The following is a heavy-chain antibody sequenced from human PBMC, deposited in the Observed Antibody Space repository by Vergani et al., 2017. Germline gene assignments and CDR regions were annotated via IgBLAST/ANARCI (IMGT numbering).Heavy chain of an antibody. J-gene: IGHJ4*02. CDR1: GGTFSSYA. CDR3: ASFVPEKNTALGY. V-gene: IGHV1-69*01. D-gene: IGHD2-2*02. Sequence: QVQLVQSGAEVKKPGSSVRVSCKASGGTFSSYATSWVRQAPGQGLEWMGGIIPIFGTANYAQKFQGRVTITADESTSTAYMELSSLRSEDTAVYYCASFVPEKNTALGYWGQGTLVTVSS. CDR2: IIPIFGTA.